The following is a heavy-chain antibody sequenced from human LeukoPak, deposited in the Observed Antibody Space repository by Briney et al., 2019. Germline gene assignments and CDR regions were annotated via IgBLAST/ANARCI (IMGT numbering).Heavy chain of an antibody. D-gene: IGHD3-9*01. Sequence: GGSLRLSCEASGFTFSNYCMRWVRQAPGKGLEWVSAITRDGSNTYYADSVKGRFTISRDHAKNTLYLQMNRLRVNDTAVYSCANDGEGQYCDWMDDFFDYWGQGTLVTVSS. CDR3: ANDGEGQYCDWMDDFFDY. CDR2: ITRDGSNT. J-gene: IGHJ4*02. CDR1: GFTFSNYC. V-gene: IGHV3-23*01.